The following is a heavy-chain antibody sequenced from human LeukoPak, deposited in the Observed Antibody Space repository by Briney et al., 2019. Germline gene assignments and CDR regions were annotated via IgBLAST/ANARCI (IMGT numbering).Heavy chain of an antibody. D-gene: IGHD1-26*01. CDR1: GFILNNHE. Sequence: GGSLRLSXAASGFILNNHEMNWIRLTPGKGLEWLSYINSGGATLYADSVKGRFTISRDNAKNSLFLQMNSLTAEDTGVYYCAREMGATDWEIDYWGQGTLVTASS. J-gene: IGHJ4*02. V-gene: IGHV3-48*03. CDR2: INSGGATL. CDR3: AREMGATDWEIDY.